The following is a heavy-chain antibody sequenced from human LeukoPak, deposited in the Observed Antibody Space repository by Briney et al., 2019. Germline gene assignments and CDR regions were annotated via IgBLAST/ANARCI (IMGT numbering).Heavy chain of an antibody. J-gene: IGHJ4*02. CDR3: AKDGDYYDSSGYYYVSFDY. D-gene: IGHD3-22*01. CDR2: FDPADGEP. CDR1: GYMFTELP. Sequence: ASVKVSCKVSGYMFTELPIHWVRQTPAKGLEWMGGFDPADGEPVYAQNFKDRLTMTEDTSTETAYMNLRSLRAEDTAVYYCAKDGDYYDSSGYYYVSFDYWGQGTLVTVSS. V-gene: IGHV1-24*01.